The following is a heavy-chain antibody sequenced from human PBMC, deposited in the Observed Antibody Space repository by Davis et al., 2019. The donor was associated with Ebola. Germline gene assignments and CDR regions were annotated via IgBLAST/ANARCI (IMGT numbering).Heavy chain of an antibody. CDR1: GFTFSSYA. V-gene: IGHV3-21*01. CDR3: ARPRSPNSYYAIDV. J-gene: IGHJ6*02. CDR2: ISSSSSYI. Sequence: GESLKISCAASGFTFSSYAMSWVRQAPGKGLEWVSSISSSSSYIYYADSVKGRFTISRDNAKNSLYLQMNSLRTEDTAVYYCARPRSPNSYYAIDVWGRGTTVTVSS. D-gene: IGHD1-1*01.